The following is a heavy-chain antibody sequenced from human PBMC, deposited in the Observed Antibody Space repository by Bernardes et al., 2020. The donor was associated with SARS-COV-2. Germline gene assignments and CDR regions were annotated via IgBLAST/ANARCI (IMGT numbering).Heavy chain of an antibody. Sequence: SLRLSCVASGFIFNDYAMHWVRQVPGKGLEWVSGISWNSGGINYADSVKGRFTISRDNGRNSLYLQMNNLRPEDTALYYCAKDLSKVRYYYGMDVWGQGTTVTVS. D-gene: IGHD3-10*01. CDR2: ISWNSGGI. CDR3: AKDLSKVRYYYGMDV. CDR1: GFIFNDYA. V-gene: IGHV3-9*01. J-gene: IGHJ6*02.